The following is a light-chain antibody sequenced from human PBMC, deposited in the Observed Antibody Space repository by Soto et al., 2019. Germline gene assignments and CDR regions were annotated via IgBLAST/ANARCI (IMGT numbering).Light chain of an antibody. CDR1: SSDVGTYNL. Sequence: QSALTQPASVSGSPGQSITISCTGTSSDVGTYNLVSWYQQHPGRAPKLIIYEVDSRTSGISDRFSGSKSGNTASLTISGLQPEDEADYHCSSYRNSSTLYVFGTGTKLTVL. CDR3: SSYRNSSTLYV. CDR2: EVD. J-gene: IGLJ1*01. V-gene: IGLV2-14*02.